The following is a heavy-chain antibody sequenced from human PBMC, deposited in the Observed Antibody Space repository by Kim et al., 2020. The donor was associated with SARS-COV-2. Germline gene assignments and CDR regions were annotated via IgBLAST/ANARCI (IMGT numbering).Heavy chain of an antibody. Sequence: GGSLRLSCVASGFTFSDYYMTWIRQTPGKGLEWISFISGSGSSKDYADSVKGRFTISRDNAKNSVFLQMNSLRADDTAVYYCARERRIVVVTTLDYFDYWGQGALVPVSS. J-gene: IGHJ4*02. D-gene: IGHD2-21*02. V-gene: IGHV3-11*01. CDR2: ISGSGSSK. CDR1: GFTFSDYY. CDR3: ARERRIVVVTTLDYFDY.